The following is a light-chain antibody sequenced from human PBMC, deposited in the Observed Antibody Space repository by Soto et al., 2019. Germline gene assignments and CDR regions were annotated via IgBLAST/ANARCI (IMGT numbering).Light chain of an antibody. CDR3: LLYYGGAQIWV. Sequence: QAVVTQEPSLTVSLGGTVTLTCASSAGAVTSRFYPNWLQQKPGQAPTTLIYSTSNKHSWTPARFSGSLLGGKAALTLSGVQPEDEADYYCLLYYGGAQIWVFGGGTKLTVL. CDR1: AGAVTSRFY. V-gene: IGLV7-43*01. CDR2: STS. J-gene: IGLJ3*02.